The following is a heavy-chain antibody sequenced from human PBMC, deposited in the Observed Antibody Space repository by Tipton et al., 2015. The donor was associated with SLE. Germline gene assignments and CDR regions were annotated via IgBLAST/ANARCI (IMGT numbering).Heavy chain of an antibody. CDR3: ARVGSSGWYYFDY. Sequence: TLSLTCTVSGGSISSSSYYWGWIRQPPGKGLEWIWSIYHSGSTYYNPSLKSRVTISVDTSKNQFSLKLSSVTAADTAVYYCARVGSSGWYYFDYWGQGTLVTVSS. D-gene: IGHD6-19*01. CDR2: IYHSGST. V-gene: IGHV4-39*07. CDR1: GGSISSSSYY. J-gene: IGHJ4*02.